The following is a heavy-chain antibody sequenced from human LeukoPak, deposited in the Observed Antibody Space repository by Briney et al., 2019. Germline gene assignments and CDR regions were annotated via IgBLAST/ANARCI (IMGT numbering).Heavy chain of an antibody. CDR3: ARDPDYYDSM. J-gene: IGHJ4*02. Sequence: SETLSLTCAVYGGSFSGYYWSWIRQPPGKGLEWIGEINHSGSTNYNPSLKSRVTISVDTSKNQFSLKLSSVTAADTAVYYRARDPDYYDSMWGQGTLVTVSS. CDR1: GGSFSGYY. D-gene: IGHD3-22*01. CDR2: INHSGST. V-gene: IGHV4-34*01.